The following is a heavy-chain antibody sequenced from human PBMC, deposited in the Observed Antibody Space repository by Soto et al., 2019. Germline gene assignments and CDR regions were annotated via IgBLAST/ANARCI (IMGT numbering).Heavy chain of an antibody. CDR1: GGSISSSSYY. V-gene: IGHV4-39*01. Sequence: SETLSLTCSVSGGSISSSSYYWGWIRQPPGKGLEWIGSIYDSGSTYYNPSLKSRVTISVDTSKNQFSLKLSSVTAADTAVYYRARRYCSSTSCLFDYRGQGTLVTVSS. D-gene: IGHD2-2*01. J-gene: IGHJ4*02. CDR3: ARRYCSSTSCLFDY. CDR2: IYDSGST.